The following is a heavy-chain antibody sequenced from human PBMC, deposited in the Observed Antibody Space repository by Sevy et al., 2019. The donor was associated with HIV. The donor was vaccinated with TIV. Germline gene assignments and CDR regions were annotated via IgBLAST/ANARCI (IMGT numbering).Heavy chain of an antibody. Sequence: GGSLRLSCAASDLIFSTYAMSWVRQAPGKGLEWVSGISGSGDSTYYANSVKGRFTISRDNSKNTLYLQMNSLRAEDTAVYYCRSGDTLDYWGQGTLVTVSS. D-gene: IGHD5-18*01. CDR1: DLIFSTYA. V-gene: IGHV3-23*01. CDR2: ISGSGDST. CDR3: RSGDTLDY. J-gene: IGHJ4*02.